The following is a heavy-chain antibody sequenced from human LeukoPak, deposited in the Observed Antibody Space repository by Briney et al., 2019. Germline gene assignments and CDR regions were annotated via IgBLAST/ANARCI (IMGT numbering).Heavy chain of an antibody. V-gene: IGHV4-34*01. CDR1: GGSISSYY. CDR3: AGCIAEDAFDI. J-gene: IGHJ3*02. Sequence: SGPLSLPCTVSGGSISSYYWSWIRQPAGKGLEWIGEINHSGSTNYNPSLKSRVTISVDTSKNQFSLKLSSVTAADTAVYYCAGCIAEDAFDIWGQGTMVTVSS. CDR2: INHSGST. D-gene: IGHD6-13*01.